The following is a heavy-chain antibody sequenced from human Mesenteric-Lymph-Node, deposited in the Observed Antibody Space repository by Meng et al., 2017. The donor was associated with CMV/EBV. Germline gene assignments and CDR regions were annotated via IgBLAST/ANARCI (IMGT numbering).Heavy chain of an antibody. CDR1: GGSISSGGYY. V-gene: IGHV4-31*02. D-gene: IGHD5-18*01. CDR3: ARVRITAMVRLLDY. Sequence: SGGSISSGGYYWSWIRQQPGKGLEWIGYIYYSGSTYYNPSLKSRVTISVDTSKNQFSLKLSSVTAADTAVYYCARVRITAMVRLLDYWGQGTLVTVSS. CDR2: IYYSGST. J-gene: IGHJ4*02.